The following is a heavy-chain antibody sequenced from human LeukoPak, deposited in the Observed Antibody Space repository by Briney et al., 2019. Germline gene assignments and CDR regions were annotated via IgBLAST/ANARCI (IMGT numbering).Heavy chain of an antibody. D-gene: IGHD1/OR15-1a*01. CDR1: AYTFTCYY. CDR3: ARDNGGEQLASLFDY. V-gene: IGHV1-2*02. CDR2: INPNSGAT. J-gene: IGHJ4*02. Sequence: ASVKVSCKASAYTFTCYYMHWVRQAPGQGLEWMGWINPNSGATNIAQRFRDRVTMTRDTSLSTAYMELRWLRSDDTALYYCARDNGGEQLASLFDYWGQGTLVTVSS.